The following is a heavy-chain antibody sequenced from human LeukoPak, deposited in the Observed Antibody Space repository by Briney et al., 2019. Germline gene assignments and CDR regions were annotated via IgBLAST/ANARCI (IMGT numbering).Heavy chain of an antibody. Sequence: GGSLRLSCGASGFTFTYYGMHWVRQAPGKGLEWVTFVRSDGSDKYYADSVKGRFTISRDNAKNTVYLQMNSLRAEDTAVYYCVRDWGYDSSGYWQKYFDTWGQGTLVTVSS. J-gene: IGHJ4*02. V-gene: IGHV3-30*02. CDR2: VRSDGSDK. D-gene: IGHD3-22*01. CDR1: GFTFTYYG. CDR3: VRDWGYDSSGYWQKYFDT.